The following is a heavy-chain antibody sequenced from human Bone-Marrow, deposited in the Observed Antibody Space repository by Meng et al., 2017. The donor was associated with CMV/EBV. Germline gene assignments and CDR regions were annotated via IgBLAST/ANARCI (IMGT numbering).Heavy chain of an antibody. D-gene: IGHD2-2*02. CDR2: IYHSGST. V-gene: IGHV4-4*02. J-gene: IGHJ5*02. CDR3: ARSQIVVVPAAITNWLDP. Sequence: SESLSLTCAVSGGSISSINWWSWVRQPPGKGLEWIGEIYHSGSTNYNPSLKSRVTISVDKSKNQSSLKLSSVTAADTAVYYCARSQIVVVPAAITNWLDPWGQGTLVTVSS. CDR1: GGSISSINW.